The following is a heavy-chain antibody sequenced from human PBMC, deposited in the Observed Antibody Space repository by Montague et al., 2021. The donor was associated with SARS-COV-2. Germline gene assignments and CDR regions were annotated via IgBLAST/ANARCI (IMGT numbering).Heavy chain of an antibody. Sequence: SETLSLTCAVYGGSFSGYYWSRIRQPPGKGLEWIGEINHSGSTNYNPSLKSRVTISVDTFKNQFSLKLSSVTAADTAVYYCARGPITVTTFYYYYGMDVWGQGTTVTVSS. J-gene: IGHJ6*02. CDR2: INHSGST. V-gene: IGHV4-34*01. CDR3: ARGPITVTTFYYYYGMDV. D-gene: IGHD4-17*01. CDR1: GGSFSGYY.